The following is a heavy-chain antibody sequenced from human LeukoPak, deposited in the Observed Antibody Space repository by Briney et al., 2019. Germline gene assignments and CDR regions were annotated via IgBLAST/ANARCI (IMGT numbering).Heavy chain of an antibody. J-gene: IGHJ5*02. D-gene: IGHD3-9*01. Sequence: GGSLRLSCAASRFTFSSYEMNWVRQAPGKGLEWVSYISSSGSAIYYADSVKDRFTISRDNAKNSLYLQMNSLRAEDTAVYYCARDVVNYDILTGYYTPWGQGTLVTVSS. CDR3: ARDVVNYDILTGYYTP. V-gene: IGHV3-48*03. CDR2: ISSSGSAI. CDR1: RFTFSSYE.